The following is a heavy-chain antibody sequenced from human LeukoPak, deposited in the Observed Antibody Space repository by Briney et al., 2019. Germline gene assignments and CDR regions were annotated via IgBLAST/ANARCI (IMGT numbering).Heavy chain of an antibody. CDR3: ARGELYSSSWPRGYYYYGMDV. CDR2: ISYDGSNK. J-gene: IGHJ6*02. V-gene: IGHV3-30*04. CDR1: GFTFSSYA. Sequence: GRSLRLSCAASGFTFSSYAMHWVRQAPGKGLEWVAVISYDGSNKYYADSVKGRFTISRDNSKNTLYPQMNSLRAEDTAVYYCARGELYSSSWPRGYYYYGMDVWGQGTTVTVSS. D-gene: IGHD6-13*01.